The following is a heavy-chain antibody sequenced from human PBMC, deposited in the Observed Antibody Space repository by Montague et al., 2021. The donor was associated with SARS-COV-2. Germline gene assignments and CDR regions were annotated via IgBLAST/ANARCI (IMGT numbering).Heavy chain of an antibody. J-gene: IGHJ6*02. V-gene: IGHV3-30*04. CDR3: ARDQGIVVPSWVMDV. CDR2: ILYDGSNK. Sequence: SLRLSCAASGFTFSSYAMHWVRQAPGKGLEWAAIILYDGSNKYYADSVKGRFTISRDNSKNTLFLQMNSLRPEDTAVYYCARDQGIVVPSWVMDVWGQGTTVTVSS. CDR1: GFTFSSYA. D-gene: IGHD2-2*01.